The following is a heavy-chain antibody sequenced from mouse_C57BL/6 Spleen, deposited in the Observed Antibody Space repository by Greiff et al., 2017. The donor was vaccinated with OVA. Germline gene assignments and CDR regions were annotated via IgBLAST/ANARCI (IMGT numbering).Heavy chain of an antibody. J-gene: IGHJ4*01. CDR3: ARHGGDYDDYAMDY. CDR1: GFTFSDYY. Sequence: EVHLVESGGGLVQPGGSLKLSCAASGFTFSDYYMYWVRQTPEKRLEWVAYISNGGGSTYYPATVKGRFTLSRDNAKNTRYLQMSRLKSEDTAMYYCARHGGDYDDYAMDYWGQGTSVTVSS. CDR2: ISNGGGST. D-gene: IGHD2-4*01. V-gene: IGHV5-12*01.